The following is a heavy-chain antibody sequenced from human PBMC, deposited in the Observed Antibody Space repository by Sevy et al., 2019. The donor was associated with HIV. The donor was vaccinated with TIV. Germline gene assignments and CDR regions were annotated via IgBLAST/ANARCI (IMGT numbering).Heavy chain of an antibody. V-gene: IGHV3-74*01. CDR2: INSDGSST. CDR3: ASTPAAMIVSDY. CDR1: GFTFSSYW. Sequence: GSLRLSCAASGFTFSSYWMHWVRQAPGKGLVWVSRINSDGSSTSYADSVKGRFTISRDNAKNTLYLQMNSLRAEDTAVYYCASTPAAMIVSDYWGQGTLVTVSS. J-gene: IGHJ4*02. D-gene: IGHD2-2*01.